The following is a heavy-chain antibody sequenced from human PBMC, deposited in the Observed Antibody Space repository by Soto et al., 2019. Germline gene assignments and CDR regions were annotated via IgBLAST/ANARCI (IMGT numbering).Heavy chain of an antibody. V-gene: IGHV3-74*01. J-gene: IGHJ4*02. Sequence: EVQLVESGGGLVQPGGSLRLSCAASGFTFSSYWMHWVRQAPGKGLVWVSRINSDGSSTSYADSVKGRFTISRDNAKNTLYLQMNSLRAEDTAVYYCVRTSLVVAAATRADYWGPGTLVTVYS. CDR3: VRTSLVVAAATRADY. CDR1: GFTFSSYW. D-gene: IGHD2-15*01. CDR2: INSDGSST.